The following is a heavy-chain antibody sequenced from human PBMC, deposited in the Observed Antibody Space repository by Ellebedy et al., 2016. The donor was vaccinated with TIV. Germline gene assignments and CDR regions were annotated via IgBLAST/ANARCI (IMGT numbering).Heavy chain of an antibody. Sequence: MPSETLSLTCTVSGGAISSYYWSWIRQPPGKGLEWIGYIYYSGSTNYNPSLKSRVTISVDTSQNQFSLKLNSVTAADTAVYYCARHKFAAPSVENNFDSWGQGTLVTVSS. CDR3: ARHKFAAPSVENNFDS. J-gene: IGHJ4*02. CDR2: IYYSGST. D-gene: IGHD2/OR15-2a*01. CDR1: GGAISSYY. V-gene: IGHV4-59*08.